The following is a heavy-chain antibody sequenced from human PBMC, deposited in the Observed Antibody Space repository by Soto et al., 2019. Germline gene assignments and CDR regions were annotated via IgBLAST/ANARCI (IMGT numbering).Heavy chain of an antibody. D-gene: IGHD3-10*01. CDR3: AMDTNLLDYYFDY. Sequence: APVKVSCKASGYTFTTYSMHWVRQAPGQGLEWMGVINPRSGRTSFAQKFQGRVTMTGDTSTSTVYMELSSLRSEDTAVYYCAMDTNLLDYYFDYWGQATLVTVSS. CDR2: INPRSGRT. J-gene: IGHJ4*02. CDR1: GYTFTTYS. V-gene: IGHV1-46*01.